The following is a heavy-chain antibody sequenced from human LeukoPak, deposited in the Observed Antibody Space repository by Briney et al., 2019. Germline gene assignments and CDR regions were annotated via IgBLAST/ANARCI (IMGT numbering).Heavy chain of an antibody. V-gene: IGHV4-30-2*01. CDR3: ARAGLDRGGFYGMDV. Sequence: KSSETLSLTCAVSGGSISSGGYSWSWIRQPPGKGLEWIGYIYHSGSTYYNPSLKSRVTISVDKSKNQFSLKLSSVTAADTAVYYCARAGLDRGGFYGMDVWGQGTTVTVSS. CDR1: GGSISSGGYS. CDR2: IYHSGST. J-gene: IGHJ6*02. D-gene: IGHD3/OR15-3a*01.